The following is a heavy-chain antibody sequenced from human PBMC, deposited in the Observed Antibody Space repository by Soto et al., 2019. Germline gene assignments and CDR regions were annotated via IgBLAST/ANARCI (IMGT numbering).Heavy chain of an antibody. CDR2: IKQDGSEK. CDR1: GFTFSSYA. Sequence: GGSLRLSCAASGFTFSSYAMSWVRQAPGKGLEHMANIKQDGSEKYYVDSVKGRFTISRDNAKDSLYLQMNSLRAEDTAVYYCARWGAAGLEYWGQGTLVTVSS. D-gene: IGHD6-13*01. V-gene: IGHV3-7*03. J-gene: IGHJ4*02. CDR3: ARWGAAGLEY.